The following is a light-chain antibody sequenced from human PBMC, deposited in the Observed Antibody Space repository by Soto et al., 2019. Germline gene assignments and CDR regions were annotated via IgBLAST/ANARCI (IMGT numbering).Light chain of an antibody. CDR2: EVS. V-gene: IGLV2-8*01. Sequence: QSALTQPPSASGSTGLSVTISCTGASSDVGGYNYVSWYQQHPGKAPKLMIYEVSKRPSGVPDRFSGSKSGNTASLTVSGLQAEVEADYYCSSYAGSLYVFGTGTKLTVL. CDR3: SSYAGSLYV. J-gene: IGLJ1*01. CDR1: SSDVGGYNY.